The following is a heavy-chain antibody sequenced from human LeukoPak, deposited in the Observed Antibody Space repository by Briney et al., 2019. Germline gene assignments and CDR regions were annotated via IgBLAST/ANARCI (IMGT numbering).Heavy chain of an antibody. CDR2: ISGRGETT. Sequence: GGSLRLSCAASGFNFRGQAMSWVRQGPGKGLEWVAGISGRGETTYYADSVQGRFNISRDNSKNTLFLEVNSLRAEDTAVYYCAKDVIRGAISYFESWGQGTPVVVSS. J-gene: IGHJ4*02. V-gene: IGHV3-23*01. CDR3: AKDVIRGAISYFES. CDR1: GFNFRGQA. D-gene: IGHD3-10*01.